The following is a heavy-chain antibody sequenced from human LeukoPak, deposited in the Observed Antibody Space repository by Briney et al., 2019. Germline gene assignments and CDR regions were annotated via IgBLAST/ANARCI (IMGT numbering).Heavy chain of an antibody. CDR3: VRDVGAVRGEVYFDY. Sequence: GGSLRLSCVASGFTFSSYWMGWVRQAPGKGLEWVAKIKQDGSENYYVDSVKGRFTISRDNAKNSLYLQMNSLRAEDTAIYYCVRDVGAVRGEVYFDYWGQGTLVTVSS. CDR1: GFTFSSYW. J-gene: IGHJ4*02. V-gene: IGHV3-7*01. D-gene: IGHD3-16*01. CDR2: IKQDGSEN.